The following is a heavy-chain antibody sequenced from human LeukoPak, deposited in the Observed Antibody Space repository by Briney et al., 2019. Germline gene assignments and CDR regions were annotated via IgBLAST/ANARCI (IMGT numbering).Heavy chain of an antibody. Sequence: SETLSLTCTVSGGSISSYYWSWIRQPPGKGLEWIGYIYYSGSTNYNPSLKSRVTISVDTSKNQFSLKLSSVTAADTAAYYCARDNKKTYYDFWSGLNWFDPWGQGTLVTVSS. D-gene: IGHD3-3*01. CDR2: IYYSGST. V-gene: IGHV4-59*01. CDR1: GGSISSYY. J-gene: IGHJ5*02. CDR3: ARDNKKTYYDFWSGLNWFDP.